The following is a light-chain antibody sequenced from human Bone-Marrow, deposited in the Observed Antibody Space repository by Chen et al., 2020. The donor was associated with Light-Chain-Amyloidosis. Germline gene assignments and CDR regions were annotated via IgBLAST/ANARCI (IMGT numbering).Light chain of an antibody. CDR2: DVS. J-gene: IGLJ1*01. Sequence: QSALTQPASVSGSPGQAITISCTGSSSDVGGYDYVSWYQHHPGKAPKLMIFDVSDRPSGVSSRFSGAKSGSTASRTISGLQAEDEADYYCSSYTFSSTLVVFGTGTKVTVL. CDR1: SSDVGGYDY. CDR3: SSYTFSSTLVV. V-gene: IGLV2-14*03.